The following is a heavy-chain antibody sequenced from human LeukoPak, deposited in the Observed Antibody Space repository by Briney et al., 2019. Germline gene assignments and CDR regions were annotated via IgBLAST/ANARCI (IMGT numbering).Heavy chain of an antibody. D-gene: IGHD5-12*01. V-gene: IGHV5-51*01. CDR2: IYPGDSDT. Sequence: GESLKISCKGSGYSFTNYWIGWVRQMPGKGLEWLGAIYPGDSDTRYSPSFQGQVTISADKSTSTAYLQWNSLKASDTAMYYCARLSDGAYRGSDPNDYWGQGTLVTVSS. J-gene: IGHJ4*02. CDR1: GYSFTNYW. CDR3: ARLSDGAYRGSDPNDY.